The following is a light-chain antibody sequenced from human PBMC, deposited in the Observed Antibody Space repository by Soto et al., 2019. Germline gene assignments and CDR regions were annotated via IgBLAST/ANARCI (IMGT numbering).Light chain of an antibody. J-gene: IGKJ4*01. CDR1: QSISSW. Sequence: DIQMTQSPSTLSASVGDRVTITCRASQSISSWLAWYQQKPGKAPKLLIYDASSLESGVPSRFSGSGSGTEFTLTISSLQPDDFATYYCQQYNSPTFGGGTKVEIK. V-gene: IGKV1-5*01. CDR2: DAS. CDR3: QQYNSPT.